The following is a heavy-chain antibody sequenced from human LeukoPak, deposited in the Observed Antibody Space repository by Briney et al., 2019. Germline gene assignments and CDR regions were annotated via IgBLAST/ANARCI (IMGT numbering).Heavy chain of an antibody. CDR2: IFHSGST. D-gene: IGHD2-15*01. J-gene: IGHJ4*02. Sequence: SETLSLTCSVSGDSINSGGYYWSWIRQPPEKGLEWIGYIFHSGSTYYNPSLKSRVTISVDRSKNQFSLKLSSVTAADTAVYYCARGGCSGGSCYPLDYWGQGTLVTVSS. V-gene: IGHV4-30-2*01. CDR3: ARGGCSGGSCYPLDY. CDR1: GDSINSGGYY.